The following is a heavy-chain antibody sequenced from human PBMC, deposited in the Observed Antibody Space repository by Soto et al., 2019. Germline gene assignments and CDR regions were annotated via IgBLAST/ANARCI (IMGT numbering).Heavy chain of an antibody. CDR1: GYTFTRYG. CDR2: ISGYNGDA. D-gene: IGHD2-8*01. V-gene: IGHV1-18*01. J-gene: IGHJ6*02. CDR3: AKNGQPPYYYYGLDV. Sequence: ASVKVSCKASGYTFTRYGISWVRQAPGQGLEWMGWISGYNGDANYAQRFQGRVSMTIDTSTTTAYMELRTLTPDDTAVYYCAKNGQPPYYYYGLDVGGQGTTVTVSS.